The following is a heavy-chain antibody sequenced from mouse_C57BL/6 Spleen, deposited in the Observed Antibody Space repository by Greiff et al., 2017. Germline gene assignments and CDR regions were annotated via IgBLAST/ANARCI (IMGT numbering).Heavy chain of an antibody. D-gene: IGHD1-1*02. CDR3: ARAQGSLAWFAY. V-gene: IGHV1-54*01. CDR1: GYAFTNYL. Sequence: QVQLKQSGAELVRPGTSVKVSCKASGYAFTNYLIEWVKQRPGQGLEWIGVFNPGSGGTNYNEKFKGKATLTADKSSSTAYMQLSSLTSEDSAVYFCARAQGSLAWFAYWGQGTLVTVSA. CDR2: FNPGSGGT. J-gene: IGHJ3*01.